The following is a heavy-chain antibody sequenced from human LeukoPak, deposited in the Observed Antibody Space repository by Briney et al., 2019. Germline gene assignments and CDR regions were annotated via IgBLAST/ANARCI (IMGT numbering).Heavy chain of an antibody. CDR2: INPNSGGT. CDR3: ARGGSDWYHYDSSGYHV. Sequence: ASVKVSCKASGYTFTAYYMHWVRQAPGQGLEWMGWINPNSGGTNYAQKFQGRVTMTRDTSISTASMELSRLRSDDTAVYYRARGGSDWYHYDSSGYHVWGQGTLVTVSS. D-gene: IGHD3-22*01. CDR1: GYTFTAYY. J-gene: IGHJ4*02. V-gene: IGHV1-2*02.